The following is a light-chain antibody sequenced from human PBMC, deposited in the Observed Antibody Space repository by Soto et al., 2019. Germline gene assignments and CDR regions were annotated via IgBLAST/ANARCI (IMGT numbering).Light chain of an antibody. CDR3: QQSNNWPQYT. CDR1: QSVSSN. J-gene: IGKJ2*01. Sequence: EIAMTQSPAPLSFSPGERATLSGRASQSVSSNLAWYQQKPGQAPRLLIYVASTRATGIPARFSGSGYGTEFTINIRSLQSEDFEVYYCQQSNNWPQYTVGQGTKLEIK. V-gene: IGKV3-15*01. CDR2: VAS.